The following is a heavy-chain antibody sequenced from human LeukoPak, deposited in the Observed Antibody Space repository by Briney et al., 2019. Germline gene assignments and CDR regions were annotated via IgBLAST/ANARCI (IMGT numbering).Heavy chain of an antibody. J-gene: IGHJ4*02. CDR3: ARSFYYGSGGFSDY. Sequence: SGPTLVNPTQTLTLTCTFSGFSLSTSGMCVSWIRQHPGKALEWLARIDWDDDKYYSTSLKTRLTISEDTSKNQVVLTMANMDPVNTATYYCARSFYYGSGGFSDYWGQGTLVTVSS. CDR1: GFSLSTSGMC. V-gene: IGHV2-70*11. CDR2: IDWDDDK. D-gene: IGHD3-10*01.